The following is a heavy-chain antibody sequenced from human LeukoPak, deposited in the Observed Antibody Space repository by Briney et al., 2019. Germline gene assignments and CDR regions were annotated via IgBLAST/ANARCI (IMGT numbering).Heavy chain of an antibody. CDR1: GFTFSDYY. CDR2: ISSSGSTI. V-gene: IGHV3-11*01. Sequence: GGSLRLSCAASGFTFSDYYMSWIRQAPGKGLEWVSYISSSGSTIYYADSVKGRFTISRDNAKNSLYLQMNTLRVEDTAIYYCAKWGDYDILTGYYVPDFWGQGTLVTVSS. J-gene: IGHJ4*02. CDR3: AKWGDYDILTGYYVPDF. D-gene: IGHD3-9*01.